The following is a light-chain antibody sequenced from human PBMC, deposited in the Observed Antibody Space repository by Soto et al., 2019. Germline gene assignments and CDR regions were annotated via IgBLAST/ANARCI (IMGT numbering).Light chain of an antibody. CDR3: QQYGSSPPYT. CDR1: QTVSSNY. CDR2: GSS. Sequence: EVVLTQSPGTLSLSPGERATLSCRASQTVSSNYLAWYQLRPGQAPRLLIFGSSDRAAGVPVRFSGSGSGTDFTLTISRLEPGDVAVYYCQQYGSSPPYTFGQGTKLEIK. J-gene: IGKJ2*01. V-gene: IGKV3-20*01.